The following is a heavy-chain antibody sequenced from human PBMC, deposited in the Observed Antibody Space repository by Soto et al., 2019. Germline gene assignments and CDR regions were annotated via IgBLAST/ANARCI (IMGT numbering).Heavy chain of an antibody. CDR2: IYYSGST. V-gene: IGHV4-31*03. CDR1: GGSISSGGYY. J-gene: IGHJ4*02. CDR3: AGGYSSSWYRLTSYYFDS. D-gene: IGHD6-13*01. Sequence: QVQLQESGPGLVKPSQTLSLTCTVSGGSISSGGYYWSWIRQHPGKGLEWIGYIYYSGSTYYNPSRKRRVTISLATSKNQFSLKLSSVTAADTAVYYCAGGYSSSWYRLTSYYFDSWGQGTLVTVSS.